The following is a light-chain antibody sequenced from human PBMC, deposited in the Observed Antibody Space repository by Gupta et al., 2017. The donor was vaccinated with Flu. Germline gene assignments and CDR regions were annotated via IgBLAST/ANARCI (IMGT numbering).Light chain of an antibody. CDR3: CSCAGSSTLIYV. V-gene: IGLV2-23*01. Sequence: QSALTQPASVSGSPGQSITISCTGTSSDVGSYNLVSWYQQHPGKAPKLMIYEGSKRPSGVSNRFSGSKSGNTASLTISGLQAEDEADYYCCSCAGSSTLIYVFGTGTKVTVL. CDR2: EGS. CDR1: SSDVGSYNL. J-gene: IGLJ1*01.